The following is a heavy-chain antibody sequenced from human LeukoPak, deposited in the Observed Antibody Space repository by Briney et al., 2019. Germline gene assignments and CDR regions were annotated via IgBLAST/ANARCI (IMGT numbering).Heavy chain of an antibody. V-gene: IGHV1-46*01. CDR3: ARESSDSSGYRAFDI. CDR2: INPSGGST. Sequence: GASVKVSCKASGYTFTSYYMHWVRQAPGQGLEWMGIINPSGGSTSYAQKFQGRVTMTRDMSTSTVYMELSSLRSEDTAVYYCARESSDSSGYRAFDIWGQGTMVTVSS. D-gene: IGHD3-22*01. CDR1: GYTFTSYY. J-gene: IGHJ3*02.